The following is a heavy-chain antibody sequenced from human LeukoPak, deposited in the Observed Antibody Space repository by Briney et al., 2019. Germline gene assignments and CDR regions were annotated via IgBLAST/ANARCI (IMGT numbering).Heavy chain of an antibody. CDR3: ARDRDLGVVTPWCDY. D-gene: IGHD2-2*01. J-gene: IGHJ4*02. Sequence: PGGSLRLSCAASGFTFSSYAMTWVRQAPGKGLEWVAIISYDGSVKYYGDSVRGRFTVSRDNSKNTVYLQMNSLRADDTAVYYCARDRDLGVVTPWCDYWGQGVLVTVSS. CDR1: GFTFSSYA. CDR2: ISYDGSVK. V-gene: IGHV3-30*03.